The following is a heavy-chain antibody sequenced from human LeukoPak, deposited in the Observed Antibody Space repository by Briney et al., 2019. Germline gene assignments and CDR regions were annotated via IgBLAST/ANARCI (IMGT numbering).Heavy chain of an antibody. V-gene: IGHV1-69*13. J-gene: IGHJ4*02. Sequence: ASVKVSCKASGYTFTSYGISWVRQAPGQGLEWMGGIIPIFGTANYAQKFQGRVTITADESTSTAYMELSSLRSEDTAVYYCARGDTATIDYWGQGTLVTVSS. CDR2: IIPIFGTA. CDR1: GYTFTSYG. CDR3: ARGDTATIDY. D-gene: IGHD5-18*01.